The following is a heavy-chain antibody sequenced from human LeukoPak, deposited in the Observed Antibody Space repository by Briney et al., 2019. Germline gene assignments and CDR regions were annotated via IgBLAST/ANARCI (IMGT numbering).Heavy chain of an antibody. CDR3: ARDRPYYGSGSYSPGHNWFDP. J-gene: IGHJ5*02. D-gene: IGHD3-10*01. CDR2: IYHSGST. Sequence: SETLSLTCTVSGYSISSGYYWGWIRQPPGKGLEWIGSIYHSGSTYYNPPLKSRVTISVDTSKNQFSLKLSSVTAADTAVYYCARDRPYYGSGSYSPGHNWFDPWGQGTLVTVSS. V-gene: IGHV4-38-2*02. CDR1: GYSISSGYY.